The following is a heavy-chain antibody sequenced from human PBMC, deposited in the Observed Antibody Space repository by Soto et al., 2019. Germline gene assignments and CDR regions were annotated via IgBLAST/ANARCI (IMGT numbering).Heavy chain of an antibody. Sequence: EVQLVESGGGLVQPGGSLRLSCAASGFTFSNYDMDWVRQAPGKGLEWVAYINTRSSTIYYADTVKGRFTISRDNAKNALYVQMNSLRDEDTAVYYCERDAEWLPDYWGQGILVTVSS. D-gene: IGHD6-19*01. V-gene: IGHV3-48*02. CDR2: INTRSSTI. CDR1: GFTFSNYD. J-gene: IGHJ4*02. CDR3: ERDAEWLPDY.